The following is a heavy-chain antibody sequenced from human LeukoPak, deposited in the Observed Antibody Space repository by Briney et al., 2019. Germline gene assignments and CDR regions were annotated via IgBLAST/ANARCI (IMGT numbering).Heavy chain of an antibody. CDR2: IYPGDSDT. CDR3: ARRGGSNWFFDY. V-gene: IGHV5-51*01. CDR1: GYNFDTYW. D-gene: IGHD4-11*01. Sequence: GESLKISCKASGYNFDTYWIGWVRQMPGKGLEWMGIIYPGDSDTRYSPSFEGQVTVSADKSINTAYLQWSSLRSSDTATYYCARRGGSNWFFDYWGQGTLVTVSS. J-gene: IGHJ4*02.